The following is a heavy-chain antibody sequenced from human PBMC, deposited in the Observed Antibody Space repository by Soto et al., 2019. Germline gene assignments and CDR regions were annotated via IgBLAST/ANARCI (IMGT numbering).Heavy chain of an antibody. V-gene: IGHV1-69*12. CDR3: ARSITGTVSYYYGMDV. CDR2: IIPIFATA. Sequence: QVQLVQSGAEVKKPGSSVKVSCKASGGTFSSYAISWVRQAPGQGLEWMGGIIPIFATADYAQKFQGRVTITADESTSTAYMERSSLRSEDTAVYYCARSITGTVSYYYGMDVWGQGTTVTVSS. D-gene: IGHD1-20*01. J-gene: IGHJ6*02. CDR1: GGTFSSYA.